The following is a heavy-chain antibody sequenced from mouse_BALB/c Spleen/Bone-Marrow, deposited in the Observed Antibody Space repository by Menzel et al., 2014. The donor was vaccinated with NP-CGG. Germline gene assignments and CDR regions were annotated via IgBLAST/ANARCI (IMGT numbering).Heavy chain of an antibody. D-gene: IGHD2-4*01. J-gene: IGHJ1*01. Sequence: EVQLQESGAELVKPGDSVKLSCTASGFNIKDTYMHWVRQRPEQGLEWIGRIDPANGNTKYAPKFQGQATITADTSSHTAYLQLSSRTCEDTAVYYCATMITDWDFDVWGAGTPVTVSS. V-gene: IGHV14-3*02. CDR2: IDPANGNT. CDR1: GFNIKDTY. CDR3: ATMITDWDFDV.